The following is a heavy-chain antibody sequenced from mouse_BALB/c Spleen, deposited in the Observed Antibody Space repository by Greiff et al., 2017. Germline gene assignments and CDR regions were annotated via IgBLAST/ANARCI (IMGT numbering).Heavy chain of an antibody. CDR2: INPSTGYT. CDR3: ATLYGPRGYFDV. Sequence: QVQLQQSGAELAKPGASVKMSCKASGYTFTSYWMHWVKQRPGQGLEWIGYINPSTGYTEYNQKFKDKATLTADKSSSTAYMQLSSLTSEDSAVYYCATLYGPRGYFDVWGAGTTVTVSS. J-gene: IGHJ1*01. CDR1: GYTFTSYW. V-gene: IGHV1-7*01. D-gene: IGHD1-1*02.